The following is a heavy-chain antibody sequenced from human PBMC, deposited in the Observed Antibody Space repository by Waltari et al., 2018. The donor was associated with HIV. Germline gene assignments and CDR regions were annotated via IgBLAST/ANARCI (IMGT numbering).Heavy chain of an antibody. CDR3: ARLMLQQLVRYNWFDP. CDR1: GGSISSSSYY. D-gene: IGHD6-13*01. CDR2: IYYGGGT. J-gene: IGHJ5*02. Sequence: QLQLQESGPGLVKPSETLSLTCTVSGGSISSSSYYWGWIRQPPGKGLEWIGSIYYGGGTYDDPYLRSRVTISVDTSKNQFSLKLSSVTAADTAVYYCARLMLQQLVRYNWFDPWGQGTLVTVSS. V-gene: IGHV4-39*01.